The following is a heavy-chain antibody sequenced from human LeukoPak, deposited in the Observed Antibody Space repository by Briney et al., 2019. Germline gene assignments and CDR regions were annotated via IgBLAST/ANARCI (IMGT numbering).Heavy chain of an antibody. CDR3: ASPIVGATSYYYYGMDV. V-gene: IGHV1-2*02. J-gene: IGHJ6*02. D-gene: IGHD1-26*01. Sequence: ASVKVSCKASGYTFTGYYMHWVRQAPGQGLEWMGWINPNSGGTNYAQKFQGRVTTTRDTSISTAYMELSRLRSDDTAVYYCASPIVGATSYYYYGMDVWGQGTTVTVSS. CDR1: GYTFTGYY. CDR2: INPNSGGT.